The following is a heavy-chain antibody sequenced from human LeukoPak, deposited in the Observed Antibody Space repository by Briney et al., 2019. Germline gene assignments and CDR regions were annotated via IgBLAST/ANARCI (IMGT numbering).Heavy chain of an antibody. CDR2: IYYSGST. Sequence: SETLSLTCTVSGGSISSGGYYWSWIRQHPGKGLEWIGYIYYSGSTYYNPSLKSRVTISVDTSKNQFSLKLSSVTAADTAVYYCARARVLAYDYWGQGTLVTVSS. D-gene: IGHD3-3*01. CDR3: ARARVLAYDY. CDR1: GGSISSGGYY. J-gene: IGHJ4*02. V-gene: IGHV4-31*03.